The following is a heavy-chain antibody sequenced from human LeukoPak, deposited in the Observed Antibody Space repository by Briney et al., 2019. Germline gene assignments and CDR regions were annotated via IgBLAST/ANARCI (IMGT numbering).Heavy chain of an antibody. Sequence: SVKVSCKASGGTFSSYAISWVRQAPGQGLEWMGGIIPIFGTANYAQKFQGRVTITTDESTSTAYMELSSLRSEDTAVYYCARVGPLEMATTNVGYFDYWGQGTLVTVSS. CDR3: ARVGPLEMATTNVGYFDY. D-gene: IGHD5-24*01. J-gene: IGHJ4*02. CDR2: IIPIFGTA. CDR1: GGTFSSYA. V-gene: IGHV1-69*05.